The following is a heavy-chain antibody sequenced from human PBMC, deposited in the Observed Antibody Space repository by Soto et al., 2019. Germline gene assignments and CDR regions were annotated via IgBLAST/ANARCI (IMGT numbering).Heavy chain of an antibody. CDR1: GGSISSSSYY. Sequence: SETLSLPCTVSGGSISSSSYYWGWIRQPPGKGLEWIGSIYYSGSTYYNPSLKSRVTISVDTSKNQFSLKLSSVTAADTAVYYCARSGSSRWNSIHSFDTWGQETLVTVSS. J-gene: IGHJ4*02. CDR3: ARSGSSRWNSIHSFDT. D-gene: IGHD1-7*01. V-gene: IGHV4-39*01. CDR2: IYYSGST.